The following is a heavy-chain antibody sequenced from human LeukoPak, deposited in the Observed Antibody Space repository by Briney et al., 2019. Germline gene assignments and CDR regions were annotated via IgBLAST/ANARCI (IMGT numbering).Heavy chain of an antibody. J-gene: IGHJ4*02. D-gene: IGHD6-13*01. V-gene: IGHV3-7*01. CDR1: RFTFSIYW. CDR3: ARAASAGTVDY. CDR2: INQDGSET. Sequence: GGSLRLSCAASRFTFSIYWMSWVRQAPGKALEWVANINQDGSETHYVDPVEGRFTISRDNAKNSLYLQMNSLRAEDTALYYCARAASAGTVDYWGQGTLVTASS.